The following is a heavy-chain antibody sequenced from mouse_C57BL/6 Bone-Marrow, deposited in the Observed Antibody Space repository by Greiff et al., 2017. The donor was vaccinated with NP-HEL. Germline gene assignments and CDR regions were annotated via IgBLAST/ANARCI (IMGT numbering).Heavy chain of an antibody. D-gene: IGHD2-4*01. Sequence: QVQLQQPGAELVKPGASVKLSCKASGYTFTSYWMHWVKQRPGQGLEWIGMIHPNSGSTNYNEKFKSKATLTVDKSSSTAYMQLSSLTYEDSAVYYCAREGYDYGGYWGQGTTLTVSS. J-gene: IGHJ2*01. V-gene: IGHV1-64*01. CDR1: GYTFTSYW. CDR3: AREGYDYGGY. CDR2: IHPNSGST.